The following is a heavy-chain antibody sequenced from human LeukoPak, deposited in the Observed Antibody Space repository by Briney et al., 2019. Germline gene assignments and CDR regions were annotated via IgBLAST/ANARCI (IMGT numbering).Heavy chain of an antibody. CDR1: GFTFSSYA. Sequence: GGSLRLSCAASGFTFSSYAMSRVRQAPGKGLEWVSAISGSGGSTYYADSVKGRFTISRDNSKNTLYLQMNSLRAEDTAVYYCAKDVDIVATTLLDYWGQGTLVTVSS. CDR3: AKDVDIVATTLLDY. CDR2: ISGSGGST. J-gene: IGHJ4*02. D-gene: IGHD5-12*01. V-gene: IGHV3-23*01.